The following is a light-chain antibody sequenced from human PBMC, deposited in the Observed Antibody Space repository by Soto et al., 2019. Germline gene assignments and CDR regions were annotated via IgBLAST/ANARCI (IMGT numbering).Light chain of an antibody. Sequence: DIQMTQSPSSLSSSVGDRVTITCRASQSISSYLNWYQQKPGKAPKLLIYAASSLQSGVPSRFSGSGSGTDFTLTINRLEPEDFAVYYCQQYGNSPPWTFGQGTKVDIK. CDR3: QQYGNSPPWT. J-gene: IGKJ1*01. CDR2: AAS. V-gene: IGKV1-39*01. CDR1: QSISSY.